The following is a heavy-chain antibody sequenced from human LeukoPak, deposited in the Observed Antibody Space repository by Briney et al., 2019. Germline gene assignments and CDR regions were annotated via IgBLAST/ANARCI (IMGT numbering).Heavy chain of an antibody. CDR2: LSKSGGTT. CDR3: AKLEGHHYWFLDY. V-gene: IGHV3-23*01. CDR1: GFIFSNYA. Sequence: PGGSLRLSCAASGFIFSNYAMAGVRQAPGKGLEGFSGLSKSGGTTYYADSVKDRFTISRDHSKSNLFVKMNSLRAEDTAVYYCAKLEGHHYWFLDYWGQGALVNVSS. J-gene: IGHJ4*02. D-gene: IGHD3-10*01.